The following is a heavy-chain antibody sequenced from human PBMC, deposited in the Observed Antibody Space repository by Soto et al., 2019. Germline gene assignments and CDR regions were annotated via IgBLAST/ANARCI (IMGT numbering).Heavy chain of an antibody. D-gene: IGHD5-18*01. J-gene: IGHJ4*02. V-gene: IGHV3-30*18. Sequence: QVQLVEFGGGVVQPGRSLRLSCAASGFTFSSYGMHWVRQAPGKGLEWVAVISYDGSNKYYADSVKGRFTISRDNSKNTLYLQMNSLRAEDTAVYYCAKDNNSYGWAGIDYWGQGTLVTVSS. CDR1: GFTFSSYG. CDR2: ISYDGSNK. CDR3: AKDNNSYGWAGIDY.